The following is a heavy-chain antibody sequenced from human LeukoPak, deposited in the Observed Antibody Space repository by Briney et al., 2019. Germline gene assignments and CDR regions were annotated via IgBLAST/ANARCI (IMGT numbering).Heavy chain of an antibody. CDR3: SRSRDYGGLYFYYYMDV. J-gene: IGHJ6*03. CDR2: LDSSGST. Sequence: PSETLPLTCTVSGGSISSRSDYWGWIRQTPGKGLEWIGNLDSSGSTYYNPSLKSRVTISVGTSKNQFSLNLRSVTAADTAIYFCSRSRDYGGLYFYYYMDVWGKGTTVTVSS. D-gene: IGHD4-23*01. CDR1: GGSISSRSDY. V-gene: IGHV4-39*01.